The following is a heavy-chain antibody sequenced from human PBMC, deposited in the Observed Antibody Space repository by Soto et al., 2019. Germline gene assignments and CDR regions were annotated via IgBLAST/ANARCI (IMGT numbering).Heavy chain of an antibody. CDR1: GFTFSSYA. V-gene: IGHV3-23*01. Sequence: EVQLLESGGGLVQPGGSLRLSCAASGFTFSSYAMSWVRQAPGKGLEWVSAISGSGGSTYYADSVKGRFTISRDNSKNTLYLQMNSLRAEDTAVYYCAKVGFPLDKDIVVANHMDVWGKGTTVTVSS. J-gene: IGHJ6*03. CDR3: AKVGFPLDKDIVVANHMDV. CDR2: ISGSGGST. D-gene: IGHD2-2*01.